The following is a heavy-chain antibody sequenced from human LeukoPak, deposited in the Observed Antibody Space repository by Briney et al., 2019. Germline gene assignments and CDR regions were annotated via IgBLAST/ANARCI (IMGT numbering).Heavy chain of an antibody. J-gene: IGHJ4*02. D-gene: IGHD3-22*01. Sequence: RRGVSLRLSCAASGFTFSSYWMHWVRQAPGKGLVWVSRINSDGSSTSYADSVKGRFTISRDNAKNTLYLQMNSLRAEDTAVYYCARVVLDYYDSSGYHDYWGQGTLVTVSS. CDR2: INSDGSST. CDR1: GFTFSSYW. CDR3: ARVVLDYYDSSGYHDY. V-gene: IGHV3-74*01.